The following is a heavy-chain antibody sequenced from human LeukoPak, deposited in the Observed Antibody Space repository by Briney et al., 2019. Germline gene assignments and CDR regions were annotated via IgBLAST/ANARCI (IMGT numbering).Heavy chain of an antibody. CDR3: ARHRGPDAFDI. CDR1: GGSFSGYY. D-gene: IGHD3-10*01. Sequence: SETLSLTCAVYGGSFSGYYWSWIRQPPGKGLEWIGEINHSGSTNYNPSLKSRVTISVDTSKNQFSLKLSSVTAADTAVYYCARHRGPDAFDIWGQGTMVTVSS. V-gene: IGHV4-34*01. CDR2: INHSGST. J-gene: IGHJ3*02.